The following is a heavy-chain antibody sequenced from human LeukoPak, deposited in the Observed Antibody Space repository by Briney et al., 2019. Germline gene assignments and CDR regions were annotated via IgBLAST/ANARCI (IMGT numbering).Heavy chain of an antibody. J-gene: IGHJ4*02. Sequence: ASVKVSCKASGGTFSSYAISWVRQAPGQGLEWMGGITPIFGTANYAQKFQGRVTITADESTSTAYMELSSLRSEDTAVYYCAREGYGGNSGPYYFDYWGQGTLVTVSS. D-gene: IGHD4-23*01. CDR3: AREGYGGNSGPYYFDY. CDR2: ITPIFGTA. CDR1: GGTFSSYA. V-gene: IGHV1-69*01.